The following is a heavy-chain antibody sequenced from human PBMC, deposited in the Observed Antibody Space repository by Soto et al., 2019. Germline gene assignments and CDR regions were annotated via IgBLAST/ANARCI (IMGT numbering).Heavy chain of an antibody. CDR3: ARGGSEGGLDV. J-gene: IGHJ6*02. D-gene: IGHD3-10*01. V-gene: IGHV4-59*01. Sequence: QMQLQESGPGVVKPSETLSLTCTVSGASISTYYWTWIRQAPGKGMEWIGYLYYSGNTNYNPSLKSLVTMSVDTSMNHFYRTLTSATAADTAGYFCARGGSEGGLDVWGQGTTVAVSS. CDR2: LYYSGNT. CDR1: GASISTYY.